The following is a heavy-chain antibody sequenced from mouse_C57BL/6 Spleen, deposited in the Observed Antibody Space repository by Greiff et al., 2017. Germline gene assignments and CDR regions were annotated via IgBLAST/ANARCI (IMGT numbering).Heavy chain of an antibody. Sequence: QVQLQQPGAVLVKPGASVKLSCKASGYTFTSYWMHWVKQRPGQGLEWIGMIHPNSGSTNYNEKFKSKATLTVDKSSSTAYMQLSSLTSEDSAVYYCAREGIYGNYNYFDYWGQGTTLTVSS. D-gene: IGHD2-1*01. J-gene: IGHJ2*01. CDR1: GYTFTSYW. CDR2: IHPNSGST. CDR3: AREGIYGNYNYFDY. V-gene: IGHV1-64*01.